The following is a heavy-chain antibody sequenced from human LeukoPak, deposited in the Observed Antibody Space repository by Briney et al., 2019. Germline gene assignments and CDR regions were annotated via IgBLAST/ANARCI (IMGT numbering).Heavy chain of an antibody. J-gene: IGHJ6*02. Sequence: SETLSLTCAVYGGSFSGYYWSWIRQPPGKGLEWIGEINHSGSTNYNPSLKSRVPISVDTSKNQFSLKLSSVTAADTAVYYCARVWAYYYYGMDVWGQGTTVTVSS. CDR2: INHSGST. D-gene: IGHD7-27*01. CDR3: ARVWAYYYYGMDV. CDR1: GGSFSGYY. V-gene: IGHV4-34*01.